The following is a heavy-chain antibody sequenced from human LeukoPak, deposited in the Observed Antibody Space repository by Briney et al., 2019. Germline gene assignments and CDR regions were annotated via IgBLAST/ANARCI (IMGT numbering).Heavy chain of an antibody. CDR3: ARDGHRRYHYDGSDREDAFDI. D-gene: IGHD3-22*01. CDR2: ISAYNGYT. V-gene: IGHV1-18*01. J-gene: IGHJ3*02. Sequence: GASVKVSCKASSYTFTNYGISWVRQAPGQGLEWMGWISAYNGYTKYAQKFQGRVTMTTDTSTSTAYMELRSLRSADTAVDFCARDGHRRYHYDGSDREDAFDIWGQGTMVTVSS. CDR1: SYTFTNYG.